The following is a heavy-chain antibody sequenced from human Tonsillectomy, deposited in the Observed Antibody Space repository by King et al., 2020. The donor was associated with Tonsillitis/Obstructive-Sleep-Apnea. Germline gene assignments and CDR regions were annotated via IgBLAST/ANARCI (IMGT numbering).Heavy chain of an antibody. D-gene: IGHD1-26*01. CDR2: VSGRGGRE. CDR1: GFTFGTYG. V-gene: IGHV3-23*04. Sequence: VQLVESGGSLVHPGGSLILSCAASGFTFGTYGISWVRQAPGKGLEWGSYVSGRGGREYYADSVKGRFTISRDNSKNTLHLQMDSLRAEDTAVYYCAKRTLSGDFDCWGQGTLVTVSS. CDR3: AKRTLSGDFDC. J-gene: IGHJ4*02.